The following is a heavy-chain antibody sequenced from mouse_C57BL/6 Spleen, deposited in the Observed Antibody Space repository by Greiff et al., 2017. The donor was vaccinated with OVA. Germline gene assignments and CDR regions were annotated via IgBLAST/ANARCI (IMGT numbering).Heavy chain of an antibody. CDR3: ARDRDYYGSSYVAY. V-gene: IGHV3-6*01. D-gene: IGHD1-1*01. Sequence: EVQVVESGPGLVKPSQSLSLTCSVTGYSITSGYYWNWIRQFPGNKLEWMGYISYDGSNNYNPSLKNRISITRDTSKNQFFLKLNSVTTEDTATYYCARDRDYYGSSYVAYWGQGTLVTVSA. CDR1: GYSITSGYY. CDR2: ISYDGSN. J-gene: IGHJ3*01.